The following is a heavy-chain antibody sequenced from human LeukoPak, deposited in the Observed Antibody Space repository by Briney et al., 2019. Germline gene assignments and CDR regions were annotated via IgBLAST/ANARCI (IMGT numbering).Heavy chain of an antibody. J-gene: IGHJ1*01. Sequence: SETLSLTCSVSGASISNSGYYWGWIRQPPGKGLEYIGKIYNSGSTYYNPSLKSRVSIFVDKSKNQLSLKLTSVTAADTAVYYCARFPSESSGAYYDYFLHWGPGTLVAVSS. CDR1: GASISNSGYY. D-gene: IGHD2-21*01. V-gene: IGHV4-39*01. CDR3: ARFPSESSGAYYDYFLH. CDR2: IYNSGST.